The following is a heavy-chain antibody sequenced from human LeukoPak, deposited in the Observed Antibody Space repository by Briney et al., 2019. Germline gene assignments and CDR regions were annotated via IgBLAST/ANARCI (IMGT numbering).Heavy chain of an antibody. D-gene: IGHD5-18*01. CDR3: ARGDVDTAMGKFDY. V-gene: IGHV3-21*01. CDR2: ISSSSSYI. J-gene: IGHJ4*02. Sequence: GGSLRLSCAASGFTFNTYWMTWVRQAPGKGLEWVSSISSSSSYIYYADSVKGRFTISRDNAKNSLYLQMNSLRAEDTAVYYCARGDVDTAMGKFDYWGQGTLVTVSS. CDR1: GFTFNTYW.